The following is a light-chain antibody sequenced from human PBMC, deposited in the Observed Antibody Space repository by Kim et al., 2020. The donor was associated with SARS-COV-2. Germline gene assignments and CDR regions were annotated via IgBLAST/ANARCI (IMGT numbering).Light chain of an antibody. V-gene: IGLV1-51*01. CDR2: DNY. J-gene: IGLJ3*02. CDR1: SSNIGNKS. CDR3: GTWDVSLSAGV. Sequence: GQRVTIPCSGSSSNIGNKSVSWYQHFPGAAPKLVIYDNYRQPSGVPDRFSASKSGTSATLTITGLQTGDEADYYCGTWDVSLSAGVFGGGTKVTVL.